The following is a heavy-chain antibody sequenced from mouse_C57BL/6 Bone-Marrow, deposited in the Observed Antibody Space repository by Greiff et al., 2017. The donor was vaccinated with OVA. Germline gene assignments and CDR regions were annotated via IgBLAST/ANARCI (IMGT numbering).Heavy chain of an antibody. J-gene: IGHJ3*01. CDR3: TTWWLLRAY. CDR2: IDPENGDT. V-gene: IGHV14-4*01. CDR1: GFNIKDDY. Sequence: EVQGVESGAELVRPGASVKLSCTASGFNIKDDYMHWVKQRPEQGLEWIGWIDPENGDTEYASKFQGKATITADTSSNTAYLQLSSLTSEDTAVYYCTTWWLLRAYWGQGTLVTVSA. D-gene: IGHD2-3*01.